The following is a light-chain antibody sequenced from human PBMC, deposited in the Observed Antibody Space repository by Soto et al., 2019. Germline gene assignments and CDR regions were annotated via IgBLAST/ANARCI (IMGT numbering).Light chain of an antibody. V-gene: IGLV1-40*01. Sequence: QAVVTQPPSVSGAPGQRVTISCTGSSSNIGAGYDVHWYQHLPGTAPKLLIYGNSNRPSGVPDRFSGSKSGTSASLAITGLQAEDEADYHCQSYDSSLSGAVFGGGTKLTVL. CDR1: SSNIGAGYD. J-gene: IGLJ2*01. CDR3: QSYDSSLSGAV. CDR2: GNS.